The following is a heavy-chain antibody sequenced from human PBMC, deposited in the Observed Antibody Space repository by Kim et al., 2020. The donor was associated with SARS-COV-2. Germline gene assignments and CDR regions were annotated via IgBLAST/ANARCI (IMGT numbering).Heavy chain of an antibody. Sequence: GGSLRLSCAASGFTFSSYSMNWVRQAPGKGLEWVSYISSSSSTIYYADSVKGRFTISRDNAKNSLYLQMNRLRDEDTAVYYCAIEGKPKFWPLRYGMEFWGQGATVSVSS. V-gene: IGHV3-48*02. CDR3: AIEGKPKFWPLRYGMEF. CDR1: GFTFSSYS. CDR2: ISSSSSTI. J-gene: IGHJ6*02. D-gene: IGHD3-3*01.